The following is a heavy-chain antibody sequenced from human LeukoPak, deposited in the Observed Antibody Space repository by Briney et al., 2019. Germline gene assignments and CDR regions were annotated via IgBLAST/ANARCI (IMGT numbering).Heavy chain of an antibody. CDR1: GGSISSGSYY. J-gene: IGHJ4*02. CDR3: ARGKKWELYLDY. CDR2: IYTSGST. V-gene: IGHV4-61*02. Sequence: SQTLSLTCTVSGGSISSGSYYWSWIRQPAGKGLEWIGRIYTSGSTNYNPSLKSRVTMSVDTSKYQFSLKLSSVTAADTAVYYCARGKKWELYLDYWGQGTLVTVSS. D-gene: IGHD1-26*01.